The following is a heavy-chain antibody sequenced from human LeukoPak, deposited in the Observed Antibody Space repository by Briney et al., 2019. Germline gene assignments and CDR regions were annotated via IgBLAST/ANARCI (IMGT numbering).Heavy chain of an antibody. CDR2: INPDSGGT. V-gene: IGHV1-2*02. CDR3: AREGNFDI. D-gene: IGHD4-23*01. J-gene: IGHJ3*02. CDR1: RYTFTGYY. Sequence: ASVKVSCKASRYTFTGYYMHWLRQAPGQGPEWMGWINPDSGGTNYAQKFQGRVTMTRDTSISTAYMELSGLTSDDTAVYYCAREGNFDIWGQGTMVTVSS.